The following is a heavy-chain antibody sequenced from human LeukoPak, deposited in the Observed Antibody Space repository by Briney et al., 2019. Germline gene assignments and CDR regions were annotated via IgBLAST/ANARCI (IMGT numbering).Heavy chain of an antibody. CDR1: GGFISSYY. J-gene: IGHJ3*02. Sequence: SETLSLTCTVSGGFISSYYWSWIRQPPGKGLEWIGYIYYSGSTNYNPSLKSRVTISVDTSKNQFSLKLSSVTAADTAVYYCAREDHHDFWSGYSGGLFDIWGQGTMVTVSS. V-gene: IGHV4-59*12. CDR3: AREDHHDFWSGYSGGLFDI. CDR2: IYYSGST. D-gene: IGHD3-3*01.